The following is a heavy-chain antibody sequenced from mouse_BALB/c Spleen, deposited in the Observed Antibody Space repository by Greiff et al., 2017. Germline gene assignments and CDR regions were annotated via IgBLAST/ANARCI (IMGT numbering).Heavy chain of an antibody. CDR3: ARDPSYYGIYYYAMDY. CDR2: IWAGGST. D-gene: IGHD2-1*01. Sequence: VQLQQSGPGLVAPSQSLSITCTVSGFSLTSYGVHWVRQPPGKGLEWLGVIWAGGSTNYNSALMSRLSISKDNSKSQVFLKMNSLQTDDTAMYYCARDPSYYGIYYYAMDYWGQGTSVTVSS. J-gene: IGHJ4*01. V-gene: IGHV2-9*02. CDR1: GFSLTSYG.